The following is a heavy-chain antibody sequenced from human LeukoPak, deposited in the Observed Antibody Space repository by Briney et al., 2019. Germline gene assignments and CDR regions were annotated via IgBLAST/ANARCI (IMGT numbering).Heavy chain of an antibody. CDR1: GGSFSGYY. Sequence: SETLSLTCAAYGGSFSGYYWSWIRQPPGKGLEWIGEVNHSGSTNYNPSLKSRVTISVDTSKHQFSLKLSSVTAADTAVYYCARYPRYSGYDYFDYWGQGALVTVSS. CDR3: ARYPRYSGYDYFDY. CDR2: VNHSGST. J-gene: IGHJ4*02. D-gene: IGHD5-12*01. V-gene: IGHV4-34*01.